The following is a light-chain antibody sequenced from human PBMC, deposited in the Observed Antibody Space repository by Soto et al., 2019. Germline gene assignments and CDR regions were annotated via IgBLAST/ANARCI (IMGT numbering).Light chain of an antibody. V-gene: IGLV1-47*01. CDR2: RAD. J-gene: IGLJ2*01. CDR1: SANIGSNY. Sequence: QSVLTQSPSASGTPGQRVTISCSGSSANIGSNYVYWYQQFPGTAPRLLIYRADQRPSGVPGRFSGSKSGTSASLAISGLRSEDEAAYYCAAWDDTVKGLVFGGGTKVTVL. CDR3: AAWDDTVKGLV.